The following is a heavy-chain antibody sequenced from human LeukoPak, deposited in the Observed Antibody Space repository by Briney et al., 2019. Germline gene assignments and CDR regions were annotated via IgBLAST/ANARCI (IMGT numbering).Heavy chain of an antibody. V-gene: IGHV3-15*01. CDR3: TTVFEGDYSNPYYYMDV. J-gene: IGHJ6*03. CDR2: IKSNTDGGTA. Sequence: GGSLRLSCVASGFTFSNAWMSWVRQSPGKGLEWVGRIKSNTDGGTADYAAPVKGRFTISREDSKNTLYLQMNSLKAEDTIVHYCTTVFEGDYSNPYYYMDVGSKGTTVTVPS. D-gene: IGHD4-11*01. CDR1: GFTFSNAW.